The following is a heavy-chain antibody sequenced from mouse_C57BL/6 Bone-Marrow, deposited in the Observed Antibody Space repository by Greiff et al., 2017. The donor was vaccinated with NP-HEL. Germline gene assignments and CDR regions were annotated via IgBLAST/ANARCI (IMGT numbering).Heavy chain of an antibody. V-gene: IGHV1-59*01. Sequence: QVQLQQPGAELVRPGPSVKLSCKASGYTFTSYWMHWVKQRPGQGLEWIGVIDPSDSYTNYNQKFKGKATLTVDTASSTAYMQLSSLTSEDSAVYYGASPRYYDYDRYYAMDYWGQGTSVTVSS. CDR1: GYTFTSYW. CDR2: IDPSDSYT. J-gene: IGHJ4*01. D-gene: IGHD2-4*01. CDR3: ASPRYYDYDRYYAMDY.